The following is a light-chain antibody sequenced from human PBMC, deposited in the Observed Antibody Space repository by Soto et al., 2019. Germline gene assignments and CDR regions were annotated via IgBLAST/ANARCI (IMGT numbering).Light chain of an antibody. CDR1: SSDVGDYNY. J-gene: IGLJ1*01. V-gene: IGLV2-14*01. CDR3: ISYTTSSTLRV. Sequence: QSALTQPASVSGSPGQSITISCTGTSSDVGDYNYVSWYQQHPGKAPKLMIYDVSNRPSGVSNRFSGSKSGNTASLTISGLQAEDEADYYCISYTTSSTLRVFGTGTKLTV. CDR2: DVS.